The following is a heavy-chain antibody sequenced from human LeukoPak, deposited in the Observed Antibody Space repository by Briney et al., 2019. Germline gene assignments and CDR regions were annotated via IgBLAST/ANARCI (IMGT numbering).Heavy chain of an antibody. CDR2: THHSRST. CDR1: GGSIGTNYW. D-gene: IGHD3-10*01. CDR3: ARSFGSDYHFFDY. V-gene: IGHV4-4*02. Sequence: SGTLSLTCAVSGGSIGTNYWWSWVRQPPGKGLEWIGETHHSRSTNYHPSLRSRVTISLDRSRNQFSLNLSSVTAADTAVYYCARSFGSDYHFFDYWGQGTLVTVSS. J-gene: IGHJ4*02.